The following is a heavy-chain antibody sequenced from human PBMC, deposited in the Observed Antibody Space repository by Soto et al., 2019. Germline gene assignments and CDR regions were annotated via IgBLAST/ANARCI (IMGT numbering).Heavy chain of an antibody. CDR2: INAANGNT. J-gene: IGHJ5*02. D-gene: IGHD3-22*01. Sequence: ASVKVSCKASGYTFTNYPMHWVRQAPGQRLEWMGWINAANGNTKYSQKFQDRVTITRDTSTTTAYMELRSLRSDDTAVYYCARDEYYYDSSGDIPTLDPWGQGTLVTVSS. V-gene: IGHV1-3*01. CDR3: ARDEYYYDSSGDIPTLDP. CDR1: GYTFTNYP.